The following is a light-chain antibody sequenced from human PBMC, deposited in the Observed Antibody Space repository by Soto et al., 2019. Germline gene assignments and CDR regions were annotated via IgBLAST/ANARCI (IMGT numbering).Light chain of an antibody. V-gene: IGLV2-14*03. CDR3: CSYAGSNNYYL. CDR1: SSDIGSYDH. J-gene: IGLJ1*01. Sequence: QSVLAQPASVSGSPGQSITISCSGTSSDIGSYDHVAWYQQFPGKSPKLIIYAVSDRPSGVSDRFSGSKSGNTASLTVSGLQADDEADYYCCSYAGSNNYYLFGPGTKVTVL. CDR2: AVS.